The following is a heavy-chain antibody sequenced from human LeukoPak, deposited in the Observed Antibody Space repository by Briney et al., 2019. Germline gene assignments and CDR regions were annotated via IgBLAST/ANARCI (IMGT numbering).Heavy chain of an antibody. CDR2: IYYTGKT. D-gene: IGHD3-10*01. Sequence: SETLSLTCTVSGDSVSNGNYYWSWLRQPPGKALEWIGYIYYTGKTYYDPSLEGRVTILVDTSRNHFSVKLSSVTAADTAVYYCARSQNYYGSGDYWSQGTLVTVSS. V-gene: IGHV4-61*03. CDR1: GDSVSNGNYY. J-gene: IGHJ4*02. CDR3: ARSQNYYGSGDY.